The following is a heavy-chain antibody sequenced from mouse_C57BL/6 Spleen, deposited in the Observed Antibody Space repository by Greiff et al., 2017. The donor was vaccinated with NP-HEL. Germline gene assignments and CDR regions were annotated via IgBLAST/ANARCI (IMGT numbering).Heavy chain of an antibody. J-gene: IGHJ4*01. V-gene: IGHV1-82*01. CDR3: AKCFHTTVDAMDD. D-gene: IGHD1-1*01. CDR2: IYPGDGDT. CDR1: GYAFSSSW. Sequence: VKLQESGPELVKPGASVKISCKASGYAFSSSWMNWVKQRPGKGLEWIGRIYPGDGDTNYNGKFKGKATLTADKSSSTAYMQLSSLTSEDSAVYFCAKCFHTTVDAMDDWGQGTSVTVSS.